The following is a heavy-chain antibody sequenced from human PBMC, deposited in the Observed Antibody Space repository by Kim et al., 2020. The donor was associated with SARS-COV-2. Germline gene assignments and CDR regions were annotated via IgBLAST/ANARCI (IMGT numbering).Heavy chain of an antibody. CDR3: ARDGGPPYWDILTGRSVYDYYDGMDV. J-gene: IGHJ6*02. V-gene: IGHV3-30-3*01. D-gene: IGHD3-9*01. Sequence: GGSLRLSCAASGFTFSSYAMHWVRQAPGKGLEWVAVISYDGSNKYYADSVKGRFTTSRDNSKNTLYLQMNSLRAEDTAVYYCARDGGPPYWDILTGRSVYDYYDGMDVWGQGTTVTVSS. CDR1: GFTFSSYA. CDR2: ISYDGSNK.